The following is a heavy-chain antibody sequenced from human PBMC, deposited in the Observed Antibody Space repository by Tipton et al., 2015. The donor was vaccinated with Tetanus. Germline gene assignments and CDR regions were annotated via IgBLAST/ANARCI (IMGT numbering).Heavy chain of an antibody. J-gene: IGHJ3*02. CDR2: IYYNGNT. D-gene: IGHD3-10*01. CDR3: ARWGDASGSTNLYAFDI. Sequence: TLSLTCSVSGGSLFSGSFYWAWVRQPPGKGLEWIGNIYYNGNTYYLSSLESRVTISTDTSKNQVSLSLRSVTAADTAVYYCARWGDASGSTNLYAFDIWGQGTMVSVSS. CDR1: GGSLFSGSFY. V-gene: IGHV4-39*01.